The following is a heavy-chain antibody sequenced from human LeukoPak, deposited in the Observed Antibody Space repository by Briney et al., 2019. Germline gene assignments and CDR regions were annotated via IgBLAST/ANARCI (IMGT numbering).Heavy chain of an antibody. CDR1: GGSISSSSYY. V-gene: IGHV4-61*05. D-gene: IGHD1-26*01. CDR3: ASLSGSYSFDY. CDR2: IYTSGST. J-gene: IGHJ4*02. Sequence: SETLSLTCTVSGGSISSSSYYWGWIRQPPGKGLEWIGRIYTSGSTNYNPSLKSRVTMSVDTSKNQFSLKLSSVTAADTAVYYCASLSGSYSFDYWGQGTLVTVSS.